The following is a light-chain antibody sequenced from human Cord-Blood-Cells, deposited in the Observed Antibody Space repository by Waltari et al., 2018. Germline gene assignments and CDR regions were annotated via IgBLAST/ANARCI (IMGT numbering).Light chain of an antibody. CDR3: QAYNNWLPIGNA. CDR1: QSVSSN. V-gene: IGKV3-15*01. Sequence: EIVMTQSPATLSVSPGERATLSCRASQSVSSNLAWYQQKPGQAPRRLIYGASTRATRIPARSGGRGSGTECTPTVSCRQSEECGVYVWQAYNNWLPIGNAVGQGAKLGIK. CDR2: GAS. J-gene: IGKJ2*01.